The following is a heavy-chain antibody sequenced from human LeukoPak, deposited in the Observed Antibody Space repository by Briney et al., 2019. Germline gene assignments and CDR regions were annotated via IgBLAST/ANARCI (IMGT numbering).Heavy chain of an antibody. J-gene: IGHJ4*02. CDR1: GGTFSSYA. CDR2: IIPIFGTA. V-gene: IGHV1-69*05. Sequence: SVKVSCKASGGTFSSYAISWVRQAPGQGLEWMGRIIPIFGTANYAQRFQGRVTITTDESTSTAYMELSSLRSEDTAVYYCARDHSSGFDYWGQGTLVTVSS. D-gene: IGHD5-18*01. CDR3: ARDHSSGFDY.